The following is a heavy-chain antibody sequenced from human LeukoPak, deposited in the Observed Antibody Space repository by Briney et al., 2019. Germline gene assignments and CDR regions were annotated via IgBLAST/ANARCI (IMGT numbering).Heavy chain of an antibody. CDR3: AGGGAGLYYYMDV. V-gene: IGHV4-59*11. CDR2: IYYSGST. J-gene: IGHJ6*03. CDR1: GGSISSHY. Sequence: SETLSLTCTVSGGSISSHYWSWIRQPPGKGLEWIGYIYYSGSTNYNPSLKSRVTISVDTSKNQFSLKLSSVTAADTAVYYCAGGGAGLYYYMDVWGKGTTVTVSS.